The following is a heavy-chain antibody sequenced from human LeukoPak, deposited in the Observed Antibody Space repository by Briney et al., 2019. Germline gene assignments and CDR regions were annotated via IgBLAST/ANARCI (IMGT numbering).Heavy chain of an antibody. CDR3: AKKTGFGGNWRDPFDI. J-gene: IGHJ3*02. Sequence: GSSLRPSGAAFEFAFKNSGLNWGRKTPGERWGSLAPICGTGSSAYYAGSVKGRLIISRDNSKNTVDLQMNNLRVEDTAIFYCAKKTGFGGNWRDPFDIWGQGTVVTVSS. CDR2: ICGTGSSA. D-gene: IGHD4-23*01. V-gene: IGHV3-23*01. CDR1: EFAFKNSG.